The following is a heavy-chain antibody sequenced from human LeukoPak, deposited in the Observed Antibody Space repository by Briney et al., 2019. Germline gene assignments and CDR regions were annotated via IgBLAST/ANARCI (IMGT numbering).Heavy chain of an antibody. V-gene: IGHV1-58*01. D-gene: IGHD4-17*01. CDR3: AALSSPRYHGDYEGFDY. J-gene: IGHJ4*02. CDR1: GFTFTSSA. CDR2: IVVGSGHR. Sequence: GASVKVSCKASGFTFTSSAVQWVRQARGQRLEWIGWIVVGSGHRNYAQKFQERVTITRDMPTSTAYTELSSLRSEDTAVYYCAALSSPRYHGDYEGFDYWGQGTLVTVSS.